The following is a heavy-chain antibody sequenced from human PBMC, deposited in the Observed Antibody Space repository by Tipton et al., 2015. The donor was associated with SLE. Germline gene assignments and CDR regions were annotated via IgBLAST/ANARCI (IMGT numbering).Heavy chain of an antibody. J-gene: IGHJ4*02. CDR3: ARGILRPFDY. CDR2: INWKGDST. Sequence: SLRLSCAASGFSFSSFGMHWVRQVPGKGLEWVAGINWKGDSTAYAGSVKGRFTISRDNAKKSLYLQMNRLRAEDTAVYYCARGILRPFDYWGQGTLVTVSS. D-gene: IGHD5-18*01. CDR1: GFSFSSFG. V-gene: IGHV3-20*04.